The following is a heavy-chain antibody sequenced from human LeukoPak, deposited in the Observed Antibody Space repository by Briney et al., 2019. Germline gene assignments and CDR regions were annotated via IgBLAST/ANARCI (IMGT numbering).Heavy chain of an antibody. CDR1: VGSLSGYH. CDR2: INHDGST. V-gene: IGHV4-34*01. D-gene: IGHD3-3*01. J-gene: IGHJ6*03. CDR3: ARALLNVFGVVWKENYYYYMDV. Sequence: SETLSLTCAVYVGSLSGYHWCWIRQPPGEGLEWIGEINHDGSTNYNPSLKSRVTISVDASKNQFSLMLRSVTAADTAVYYCARALLNVFGVVWKENYYYYMDVWSKGTTVTVPS.